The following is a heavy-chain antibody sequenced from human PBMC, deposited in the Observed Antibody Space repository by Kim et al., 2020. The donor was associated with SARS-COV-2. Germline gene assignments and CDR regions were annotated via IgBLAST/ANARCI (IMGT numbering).Heavy chain of an antibody. CDR3: AAGHVGGGVSLGDY. J-gene: IGHJ4*02. D-gene: IGHD2-8*02. CDR1: GFTFSSYG. V-gene: IGHV3-30*03. CDR2: ISYDGSNK. Sequence: GGSLRLSCAASGFTFSSYGMHWVRQAPGKGLEWVAVISYDGSNKYYADSVKGRFTISRDNSKNTLYLQMNSLRAEDTAVYYCAAGHVGGGVSLGDYWGQGTLVTVSS.